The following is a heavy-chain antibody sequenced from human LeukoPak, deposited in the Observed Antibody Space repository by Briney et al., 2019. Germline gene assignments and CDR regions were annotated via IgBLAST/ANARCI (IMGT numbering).Heavy chain of an antibody. J-gene: IGHJ6*03. V-gene: IGHV4-34*01. Sequence: SETLSLTCAVYGGSFSGYYWSWVRQPPGKGLEWIGEINHSGSTNYNPSLKSRVTISVDTSKNQFSLKLSSVTAADTAVYYCARVSGYSYGWSYYYYMDVWGKGTTVTASS. CDR1: GGSFSGYY. CDR2: INHSGST. D-gene: IGHD5-18*01. CDR3: ARVSGYSYGWSYYYYMDV.